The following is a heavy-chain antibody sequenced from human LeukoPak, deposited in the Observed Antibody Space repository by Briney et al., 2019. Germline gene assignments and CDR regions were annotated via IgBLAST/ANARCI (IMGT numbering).Heavy chain of an antibody. J-gene: IGHJ4*02. CDR1: GFTVSSNY. CDR3: ARVSGYFDY. D-gene: IGHD3-3*01. CDR2: ISGSGEST. V-gene: IGHV3-23*01. Sequence: GGSLRLSCAASGFTVSSNYMTWVRQAPGRGLEWVSSISGSGESTYYADSMKGRFTISRDNSKSMLYLQMNGLRAEDTAVYYCARVSGYFDYWGQGTLVTVSS.